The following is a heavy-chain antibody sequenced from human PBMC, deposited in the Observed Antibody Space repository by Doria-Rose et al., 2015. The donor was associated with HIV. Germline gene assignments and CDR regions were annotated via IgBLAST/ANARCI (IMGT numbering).Heavy chain of an antibody. Sequence: QVTLKESGPVLVKPTETLTLTCTVSGVSLSSPGVGVSWLRQPPGKALEWLANTFSDDERSYKTSLKSRLTISRGTSKSQVVLTMTDMDPVDTATYYCARIRSSRWYHKYYFDFWGQGTLVIVSA. CDR2: TFSDDER. CDR1: GVSLSSPGVG. J-gene: IGHJ4*02. V-gene: IGHV2-26*01. CDR3: ARIRSSRWYHKYYFDF. D-gene: IGHD6-13*01.